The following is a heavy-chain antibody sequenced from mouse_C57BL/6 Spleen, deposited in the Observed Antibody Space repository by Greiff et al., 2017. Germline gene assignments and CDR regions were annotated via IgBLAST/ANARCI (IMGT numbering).Heavy chain of an antibody. Sequence: VQLQQPGAELVKPGASVKLSCKASGYTFTSYWMHWVKQRPGRGLEWIGRIDPKSGGTKYNEKFKSKATLTVDKPSSTAYMQLSSLTSEDSAVYYCASSEDYDGFAYWGQGTLVTVSA. V-gene: IGHV1-72*01. CDR2: IDPKSGGT. D-gene: IGHD2-4*01. CDR3: ASSEDYDGFAY. CDR1: GYTFTSYW. J-gene: IGHJ3*01.